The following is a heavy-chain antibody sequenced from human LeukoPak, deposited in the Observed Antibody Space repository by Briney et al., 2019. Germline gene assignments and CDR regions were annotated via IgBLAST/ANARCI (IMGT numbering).Heavy chain of an antibody. D-gene: IGHD2-2*01. Sequence: SVKVSCKASGGTFSSYAISWVRQAPGQGLEWMGGIIPIFGTANYAQKFQGRVTITTDESTSTAYMELSSLRSEGTAVYYCARPNIVVVPAAMDPRGYYYYMDVWGKGTTVTVSS. CDR3: ARPNIVVVPAAMDPRGYYYYMDV. CDR1: GGTFSSYA. V-gene: IGHV1-69*05. J-gene: IGHJ6*03. CDR2: IIPIFGTA.